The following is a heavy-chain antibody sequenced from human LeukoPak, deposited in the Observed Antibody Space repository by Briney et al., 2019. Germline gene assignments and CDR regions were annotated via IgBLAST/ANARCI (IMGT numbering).Heavy chain of an antibody. Sequence: SETLSLTCTVAGGSISSYYWSWIRQPPGKGLEWIGYIYYSGSTNYNPSLKSRVTISVDTSKNQFSLKLSSVTAADTAVYYCARDRGCSSTSCYPDAVDIWGQGTMVTVSS. CDR3: ARDRGCSSTSCYPDAVDI. D-gene: IGHD2-2*01. J-gene: IGHJ3*02. CDR2: IYYSGST. V-gene: IGHV4-59*01. CDR1: GGSISSYY.